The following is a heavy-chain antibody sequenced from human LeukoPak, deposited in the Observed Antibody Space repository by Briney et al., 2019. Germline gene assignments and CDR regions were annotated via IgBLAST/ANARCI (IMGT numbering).Heavy chain of an antibody. Sequence: GTSVKVSCKASGFTFTSSAMQWVRQARGQRLEWIGWIVVGSGNTNYAQKFQERVTITRDMSTSTAYMELSSLRSEDTAVYYCAAAVGIAARHGDYYYYYMDVWGKGTTVTVSS. J-gene: IGHJ6*03. CDR2: IVVGSGNT. V-gene: IGHV1-58*02. CDR1: GFTFTSSA. CDR3: AAAVGIAARHGDYYYYYMDV. D-gene: IGHD6-6*01.